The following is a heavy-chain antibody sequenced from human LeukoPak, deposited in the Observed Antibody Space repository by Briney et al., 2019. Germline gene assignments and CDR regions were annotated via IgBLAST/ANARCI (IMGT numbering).Heavy chain of an antibody. Sequence: GGSLRLSCAASGFTFSGYWMYWVRQAPGKGLVWVSLINSDGSSTNYADSVKGRFTISRDNAKNTLYLQVNSLRADDPAVYYCARHLGTYSDHWGQGTLVTVSS. V-gene: IGHV3-74*01. CDR2: INSDGSST. D-gene: IGHD7-27*01. CDR3: ARHLGTYSDH. CDR1: GFTFSGYW. J-gene: IGHJ4*02.